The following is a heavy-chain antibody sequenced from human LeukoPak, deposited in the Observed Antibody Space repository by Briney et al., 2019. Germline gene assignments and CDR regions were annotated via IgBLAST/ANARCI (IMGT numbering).Heavy chain of an antibody. CDR2: IWYDGSNK. CDR3: ARAGVSTFGVDY. V-gene: IGHV3-33*01. Sequence: PGGSLRLSCAASGFTFSSYGMHWVRQAPGKGLEWAAVIWYDGSNKDSADSVKGRFTISRDNSKNTLYLQMNSLRAEDTAVYYCARAGVSTFGVDYWGQGTLVTVSS. J-gene: IGHJ4*02. CDR1: GFTFSSYG. D-gene: IGHD3-16*01.